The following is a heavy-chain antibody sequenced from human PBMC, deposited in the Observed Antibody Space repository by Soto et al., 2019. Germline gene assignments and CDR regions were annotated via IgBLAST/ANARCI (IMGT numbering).Heavy chain of an antibody. J-gene: IGHJ4*02. CDR3: ARAPWIQLWLRSYYFDY. CDR2: IYHTGST. CDR1: GDSISRGFYY. Sequence: SETLSLTCTVSGDSISRGFYYWSWIRQHPGKGLEWIGNIYHTGSTDFNPSLKSRLTISVDTSKNQFSLKLSSVTAADTAVYYCARAPWIQLWLRSYYFDYWGQGTLVTVSS. D-gene: IGHD5-18*01. V-gene: IGHV4-31*03.